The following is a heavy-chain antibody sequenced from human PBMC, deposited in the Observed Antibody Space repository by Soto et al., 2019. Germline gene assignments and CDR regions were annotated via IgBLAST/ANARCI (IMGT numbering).Heavy chain of an antibody. CDR2: ISAYNGNT. CDR3: ARDRSIAAAGTDYFDY. V-gene: IGHV1-18*01. D-gene: IGHD6-13*01. J-gene: IGHJ4*02. CDR1: GYTFTSYG. Sequence: QVQLVQSGAEVKKPGASVKVSCKASGYTFTSYGISWVRQAPGQGLEWMGWISAYNGNTIYAQKFQGRVTITADESTSTAYMELSSLRSEDTAVYYCARDRSIAAAGTDYFDYWGQGTLVTVSS.